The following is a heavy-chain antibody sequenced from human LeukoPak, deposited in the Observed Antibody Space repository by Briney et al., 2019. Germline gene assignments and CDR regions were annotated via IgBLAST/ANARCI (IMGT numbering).Heavy chain of an antibody. CDR1: GFTFSNAW. V-gene: IGHV3-15*01. D-gene: IGHD6-19*01. Sequence: GGSLRLSCAASGFTFSNAWMSWVRQAPGKGLEWVGRIKSKTDGGTTDYAAPVKGRFTISRDDSKNTLYLQMNSLKTEDTAVYYCTTVWYSSGWRIDYRGQGTLVTVSS. CDR2: IKSKTDGGTT. CDR3: TTVWYSSGWRIDY. J-gene: IGHJ4*02.